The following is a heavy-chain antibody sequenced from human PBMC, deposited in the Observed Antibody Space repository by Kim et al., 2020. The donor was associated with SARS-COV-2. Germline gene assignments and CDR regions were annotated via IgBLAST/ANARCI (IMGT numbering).Heavy chain of an antibody. CDR3: AREVGVRKQMLAVYYFDY. Sequence: ASVKVSCKASGYTFTGYYMHWVRQAPGQGLEWMGWINPNTGGTNYAQKFQGRVTMTRDTSISTAYMELSRLRSDDTAVYYCAREVGVRKQMLAVYYFDYCGEGCLVTVSS. J-gene: IGHJ4*02. CDR1: GYTFTGYY. D-gene: IGHD3-10*01. CDR2: INPNTGGT. V-gene: IGHV1-2*02.